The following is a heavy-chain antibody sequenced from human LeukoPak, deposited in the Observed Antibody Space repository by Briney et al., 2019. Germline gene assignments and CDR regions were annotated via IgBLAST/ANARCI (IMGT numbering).Heavy chain of an antibody. CDR1: GDSINKYY. J-gene: IGHJ4*02. D-gene: IGHD5-18*01. V-gene: IGHV4-4*07. CDR2: IYISGST. CDR3: ARDDVDTPTFDY. Sequence: PSETLSLTCTVSGDSINKYYWSWIRQSAGRRLEWIGRIYISGSTDYNPSLKNRVTISSDASKNQISLKVRFVTAADTAGYFCARDDVDTPTFDYWGQGALVTVSS.